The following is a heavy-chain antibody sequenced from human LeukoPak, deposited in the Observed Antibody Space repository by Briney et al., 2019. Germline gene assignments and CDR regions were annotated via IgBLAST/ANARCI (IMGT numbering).Heavy chain of an antibody. Sequence: ASVKVSCKASGYTFTSYDINWVRQATGQGLEWMGWMNPNSGNTGYAQKFQGRVTMTRNTSISTAYMELSRLRSEDTAVYYCAREGPTVGATVSRSAFDIWGQGTMVTVSS. V-gene: IGHV1-8*01. CDR1: GYTFTSYD. D-gene: IGHD1-26*01. CDR3: AREGPTVGATVSRSAFDI. CDR2: MNPNSGNT. J-gene: IGHJ3*02.